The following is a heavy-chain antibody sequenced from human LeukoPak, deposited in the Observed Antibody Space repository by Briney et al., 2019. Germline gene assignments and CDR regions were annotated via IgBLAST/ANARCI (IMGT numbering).Heavy chain of an antibody. CDR1: GSTFSSYW. CDR2: IKQDGSEK. Sequence: GGSLRLSCAASGSTFSSYWMSWVRQAPGKGLEWVANIKQDGSEKYYVDSVKGRFTISRGNAKNSLYLQMNSLRAEDTAVYYCARDRLLGDFDYWGQGTLVTVSS. CDR3: ARDRLLGDFDY. V-gene: IGHV3-7*01. D-gene: IGHD2-21*02. J-gene: IGHJ4*02.